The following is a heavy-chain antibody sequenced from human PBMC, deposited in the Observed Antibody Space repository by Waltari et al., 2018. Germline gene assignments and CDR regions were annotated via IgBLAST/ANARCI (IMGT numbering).Heavy chain of an antibody. Sequence: EVQLVESGGGLVQPGGSLRLSCAASGFTVSSNYMSWVRQAPGKGLGGVSLIYSGGRTYHADSVKGRFTIARDNSKNTLYLQMNSLRAEDTAVYYCTRDAGAVAAEGDYWGQGTLVTVSS. D-gene: IGHD6-19*01. CDR2: IYSGGRT. CDR3: TRDAGAVAAEGDY. V-gene: IGHV3-66*01. CDR1: GFTVSSNY. J-gene: IGHJ4*02.